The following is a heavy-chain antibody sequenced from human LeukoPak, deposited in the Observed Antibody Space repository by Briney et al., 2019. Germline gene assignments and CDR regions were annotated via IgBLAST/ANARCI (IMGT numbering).Heavy chain of an antibody. CDR2: INHSGGT. J-gene: IGHJ3*02. D-gene: IGHD3-9*01. V-gene: IGHV4-34*01. Sequence: PSETLSLTCAVYGGSFSGYYWSWIRQPPGKGLEWIGEINHSGGTNYNPSLKSRVTISVDTSKNQFSLKLSSVTAADTAVYYCASQAYDILTGGGAFDIWGQGTMVTVSS. CDR3: ASQAYDILTGGGAFDI. CDR1: GGSFSGYY.